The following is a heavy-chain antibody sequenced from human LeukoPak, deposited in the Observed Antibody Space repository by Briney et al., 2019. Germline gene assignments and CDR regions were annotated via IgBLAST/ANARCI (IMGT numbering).Heavy chain of an antibody. Sequence: SVKVSCKASGGTFSSYAISWVRQAPGQGLEWMGRIIPIFGTANYAQKFQGRVTITTDESTSTAYMELSSLRSEDTAVYYCARDPFTFGGVIPKIYFDFWGQGTLVTVSS. V-gene: IGHV1-69*05. D-gene: IGHD3-16*02. J-gene: IGHJ4*02. CDR2: IIPIFGTA. CDR3: ARDPFTFGGVIPKIYFDF. CDR1: GGTFSSYA.